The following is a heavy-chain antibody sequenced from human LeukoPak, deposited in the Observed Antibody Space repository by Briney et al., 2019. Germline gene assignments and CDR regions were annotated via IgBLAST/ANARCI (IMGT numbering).Heavy chain of an antibody. J-gene: IGHJ4*02. CDR3: AKDDDASRGFDY. CDR2: ITWDSGST. D-gene: IGHD1-1*01. CDR1: GFTFSSYS. V-gene: IGHV3-43D*03. Sequence: GGSLRLSCAASGFTFSSYSMHWVRQAPGKGLEWVSLITWDSGSTYYADSVKGRFTISRDNRKNSLYLQMNSLRAEDTALYYRAKDDDASRGFDYWGQGTLVTVSS.